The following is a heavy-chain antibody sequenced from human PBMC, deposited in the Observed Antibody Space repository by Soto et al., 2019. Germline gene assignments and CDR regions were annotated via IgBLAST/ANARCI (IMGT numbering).Heavy chain of an antibody. CDR2: IKQDGSEK. Sequence: SGGSLRLSCAASGFTFSSYWMSWVRQAPGKGLEWVANIKQDGSEKYYVDSVKGRFTISRDNAKNSLYLQMNSLRAEDTAVYYCARDPLYCSSTSCYRWFDYWGQGTLVTVSS. D-gene: IGHD2-2*01. V-gene: IGHV3-7*01. CDR3: ARDPLYCSSTSCYRWFDY. CDR1: GFTFSSYW. J-gene: IGHJ4*02.